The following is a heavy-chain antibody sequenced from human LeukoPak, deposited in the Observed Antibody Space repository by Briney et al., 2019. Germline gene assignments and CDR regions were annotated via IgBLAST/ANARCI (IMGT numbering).Heavy chain of an antibody. CDR1: GFTFASYG. D-gene: IGHD6-6*01. CDR2: VSAYNGNT. V-gene: IGHV1-18*01. Sequence: ASVEVSCKASGFTFASYGFTWVRQAPGQGLEWMGWVSAYNGNTNYVQKLQGRVTVTTDTSTSTVYMELRSLRSDDTAVYYCARGGSSSSHGMDVWGQGTTVTVSS. CDR3: ARGGSSSSHGMDV. J-gene: IGHJ6*02.